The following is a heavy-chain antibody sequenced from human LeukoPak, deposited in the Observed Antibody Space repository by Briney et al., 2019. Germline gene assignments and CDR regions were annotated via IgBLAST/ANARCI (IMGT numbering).Heavy chain of an antibody. Sequence: GASVKVSCKASGYTFTSYYMHWVRQAPGQGLEWMGIINPSGGSTSYAQKFQGRVTMTRDTSTSTVYMELSSLRSEDTAVYYCAREDRYYDSSGYSGNWFDPWGQGTLVTVSS. CDR3: AREDRYYDSSGYSGNWFDP. CDR2: INPSGGST. D-gene: IGHD3-22*01. V-gene: IGHV1-46*01. CDR1: GYTFTSYY. J-gene: IGHJ5*02.